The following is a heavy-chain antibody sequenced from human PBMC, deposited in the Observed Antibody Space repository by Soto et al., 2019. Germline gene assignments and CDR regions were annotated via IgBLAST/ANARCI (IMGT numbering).Heavy chain of an antibody. D-gene: IGHD3-9*01. Sequence: SETLSLTCSVSGDSINSDNYYWGWIRQPPGKGLEWIGSIYFRGNTYYNPSLQTRVTISLDKSKSQFSLKLNSVTAADSAVYFCARLEGLATISYYFDFWGQGALVTVSS. CDR2: IYFRGNT. CDR3: ARLEGLATISYYFDF. J-gene: IGHJ4*02. CDR1: GDSINSDNYY. V-gene: IGHV4-39*01.